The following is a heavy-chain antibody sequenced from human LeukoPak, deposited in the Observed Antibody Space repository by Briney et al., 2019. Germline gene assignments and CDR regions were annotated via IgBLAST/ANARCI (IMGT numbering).Heavy chain of an antibody. V-gene: IGHV3-30*18. CDR2: ISYDGSNK. D-gene: IGHD2-15*01. CDR3: AKDRAGYCSGGSCHRSEY. J-gene: IGHJ4*02. Sequence: GRSLRLSCAASGFTFSSYGMHGVRQAPGKGLEWVAVISYDGSNKYYADSVKGRFTISRDNSKNTLYLQMNSLRAEDTAVYYCAKDRAGYCSGGSCHRSEYWGQGTLVTVSS. CDR1: GFTFSSYG.